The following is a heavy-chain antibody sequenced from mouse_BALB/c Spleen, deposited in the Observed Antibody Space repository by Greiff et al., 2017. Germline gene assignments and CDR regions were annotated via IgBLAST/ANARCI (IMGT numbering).Heavy chain of an antibody. CDR1: GYTFTSYW. D-gene: IGHD2-10*02. Sequence: QVQLQQPGAELVKPGASVKLSCKASGYTFTSYWMHWVKQRPGQGLEWIGEINPSNGRTNYNEKFKSKATLTVDKSSSTAYMQLSSLTSEDSAVYYCARPHKGTSMTFDYWGQGTTLTVSS. J-gene: IGHJ2*01. V-gene: IGHV1S81*02. CDR2: INPSNGRT. CDR3: ARPHKGTSMTFDY.